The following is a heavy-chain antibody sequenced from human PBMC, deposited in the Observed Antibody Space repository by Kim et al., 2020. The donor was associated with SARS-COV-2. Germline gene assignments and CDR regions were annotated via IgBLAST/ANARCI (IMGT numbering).Heavy chain of an antibody. CDR2: IYYSGST. Sequence: SETLSLTCTVSGGSISSSSYYWGWIRQPPGKGLEWIGSIYYSGSTCYNPSLKSRVTISVDTSKNQFSLKLSSVTAADTAVYYCARQLTKRILALPDDAFDIWGQGTMVTVSS. V-gene: IGHV4-39*07. D-gene: IGHD2-15*01. CDR3: ARQLTKRILALPDDAFDI. J-gene: IGHJ3*02. CDR1: GGSISSSSYY.